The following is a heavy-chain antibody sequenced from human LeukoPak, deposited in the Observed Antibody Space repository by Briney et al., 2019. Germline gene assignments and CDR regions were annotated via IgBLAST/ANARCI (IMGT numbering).Heavy chain of an antibody. CDR2: IIPILGIA. CDR1: GGTFSSYA. CDR3: ARGREGGYELFDY. Sequence: GASVKVSCKASGGTFSSYAISWVRQAPGQGLEWMGRIIPILGIANYAQKFQGRVTITADKSTSTAYMELSSLRSEDTAVYYYARGREGGYELFDYWGQGTLVTVSS. V-gene: IGHV1-69*04. J-gene: IGHJ4*02. D-gene: IGHD5-12*01.